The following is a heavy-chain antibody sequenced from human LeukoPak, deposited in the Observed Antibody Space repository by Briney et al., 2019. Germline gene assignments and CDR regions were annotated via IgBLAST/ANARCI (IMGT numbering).Heavy chain of an antibody. CDR3: AREFYDPFYYYYYGMDV. Sequence: GGSLRLSCAASGFTFDDYAMHWVRQAPGKGLEWVSGISWNSGSIGYVDSVKGRFTISRDNAKNSLYLQMNSLRAEDTAVYYCAREFYDPFYYYYYGMDVWGQGTTVTVSS. J-gene: IGHJ6*02. D-gene: IGHD5/OR15-5a*01. CDR1: GFTFDDYA. CDR2: ISWNSGSI. V-gene: IGHV3-9*01.